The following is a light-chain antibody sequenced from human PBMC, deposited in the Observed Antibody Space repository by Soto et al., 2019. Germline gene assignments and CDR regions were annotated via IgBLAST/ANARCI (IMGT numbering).Light chain of an antibody. V-gene: IGKV3-15*01. CDR1: QSVNSN. J-gene: IGKJ1*01. Sequence: LMTQSPAPLSVSAGDRATLSCRASQSVNSNLAWYQQKPGQAPRLLIYGESSRATGIPDRLSGSGSGTELNLTITRLQSEDFAVYYCQKYNSWPRTFGQGTKVDIK. CDR2: GES. CDR3: QKYNSWPRT.